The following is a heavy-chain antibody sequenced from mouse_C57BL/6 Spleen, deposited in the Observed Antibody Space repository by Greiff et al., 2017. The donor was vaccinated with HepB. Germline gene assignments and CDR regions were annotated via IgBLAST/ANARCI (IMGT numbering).Heavy chain of an antibody. CDR1: GFNIKDYY. D-gene: IGHD2-5*01. V-gene: IGHV14-2*01. Sequence: EVKLMESGAELVKPGASVKLSCTASGFNIKDYYMHWVKQRTEQGLEWIGRIDPEDGETKYAPKFQGKATITADTSSNTAYLQLSSLTSEDTAVYYWARRDSTPAGYFDVWGTGTTVTVSS. CDR3: ARRDSTPAGYFDV. CDR2: IDPEDGET. J-gene: IGHJ1*03.